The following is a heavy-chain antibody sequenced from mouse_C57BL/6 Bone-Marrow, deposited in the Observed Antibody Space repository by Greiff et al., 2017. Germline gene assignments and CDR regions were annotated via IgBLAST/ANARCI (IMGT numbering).Heavy chain of an antibody. CDR3: ARSYGSSYDAY. Sequence: EVQLVASVGGLVQPGGSLSLSCAASGFTFTDYYISWVRQPPGKALEWLGFIRNKANGYTTEYSASVKGRFTISRDNSQSILYLQMNALRAEDSATYYCARSYGSSYDAYWGQGTLVTVSA. D-gene: IGHD1-1*01. CDR1: GFTFTDYY. CDR2: IRNKANGYTT. J-gene: IGHJ3*01. V-gene: IGHV7-3*01.